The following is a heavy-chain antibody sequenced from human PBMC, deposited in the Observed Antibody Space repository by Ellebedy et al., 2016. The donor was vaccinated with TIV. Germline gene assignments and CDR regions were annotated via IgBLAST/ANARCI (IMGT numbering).Heavy chain of an antibody. J-gene: IGHJ4*02. D-gene: IGHD6-6*01. V-gene: IGHV4-59*08. CDR1: GGSISSYY. Sequence: MPSETLSLTCTVPGGSISSYYWSWIRQPPGKGLEWIGYIYYSGSTNYNPSLKSRVTISVDTSKNQFSLRLCSVTAADTAVYFCARGDSSSSRVYYWGQGTLVTVSP. CDR3: ARGDSSSSRVYY. CDR2: IYYSGST.